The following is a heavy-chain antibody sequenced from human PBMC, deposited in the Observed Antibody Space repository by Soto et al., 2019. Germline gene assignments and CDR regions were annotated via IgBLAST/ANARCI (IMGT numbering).Heavy chain of an antibody. J-gene: IGHJ4*02. CDR1: GGSFSGYY. CDR3: ARGRRRLGD. D-gene: IGHD3-16*01. Sequence: LSLTCAVYGGSFSGYYWSWIRQPPGKGLEWIGEINHSGSTNYNPSLKSRVTISVDTSKNQFSLKLSSVTAADTAVYYCARGRRRLGDWGQGTLVTVSS. V-gene: IGHV4-34*01. CDR2: INHSGST.